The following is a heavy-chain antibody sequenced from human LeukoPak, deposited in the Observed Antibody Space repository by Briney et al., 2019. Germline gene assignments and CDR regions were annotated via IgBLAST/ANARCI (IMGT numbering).Heavy chain of an antibody. V-gene: IGHV3-48*01. J-gene: IGHJ4*02. CDR2: VSDSSSTI. CDR3: ARDYYDSNGYYYGGY. Sequence: GGSLRLXCAASGFTFSSYWMSWVRQVPGKGLEWVSYVSDSSSTIYYADSVRGRFTISRDNAKYSLYLQMNSLRAEDTAVYYCARDYYDSNGYYYGGYWGQGTLVTVSS. CDR1: GFTFSSYW. D-gene: IGHD3-22*01.